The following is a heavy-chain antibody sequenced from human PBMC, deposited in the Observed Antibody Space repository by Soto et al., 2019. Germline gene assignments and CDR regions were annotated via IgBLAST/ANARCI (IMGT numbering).Heavy chain of an antibody. CDR2: ISGSGGST. Sequence: GGSLRLSCAASGFTFSSYAMSWVRQAPGKGLEWVSAISGSGGSTYYADSVKGRFTISRDNSKNTLYLQMNSLRAEDTAVYYCAKMSGALRGRGFGYCSSTSCRYMDVWGQGTTVTVSS. J-gene: IGHJ6*03. CDR3: AKMSGALRGRGFGYCSSTSCRYMDV. V-gene: IGHV3-23*01. CDR1: GFTFSSYA. D-gene: IGHD2-2*01.